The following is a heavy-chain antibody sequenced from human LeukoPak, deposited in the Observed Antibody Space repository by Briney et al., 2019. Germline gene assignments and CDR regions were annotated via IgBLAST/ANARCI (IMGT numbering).Heavy chain of an antibody. Sequence: LGESLKISCKGSGYSFTSYWIGWVRQMPGKGLEWMGIIYPGDSDTRYSPSFQGQVTISADKSISTAYLQWSSLKASDTAMYYCARHSIHVVVVPAYDYWGRGTLVTVSS. D-gene: IGHD2-2*01. CDR1: GYSFTSYW. CDR3: ARHSIHVVVVPAYDY. CDR2: IYPGDSDT. V-gene: IGHV5-51*01. J-gene: IGHJ4*02.